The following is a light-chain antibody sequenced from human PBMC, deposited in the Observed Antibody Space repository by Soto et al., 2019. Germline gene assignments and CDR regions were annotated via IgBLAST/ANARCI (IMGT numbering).Light chain of an antibody. Sequence: EILMTQSPATLRVSPGDTVTLSCRASQDVSNQVAWYQQKPGQAPRLLIFGVSDRPTGVPDRFSGEGSATDFPLTIHSLQPDDSALYFCQQYLYWPPQPTFGRGTQLEI. CDR2: GVS. V-gene: IGKV3-15*01. CDR3: QQYLYWPPQPT. CDR1: QDVSNQ. J-gene: IGKJ2*01.